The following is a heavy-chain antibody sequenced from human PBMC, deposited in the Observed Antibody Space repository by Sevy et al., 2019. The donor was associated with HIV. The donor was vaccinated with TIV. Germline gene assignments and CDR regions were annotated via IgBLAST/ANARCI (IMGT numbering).Heavy chain of an antibody. CDR1: GRNFRNYA. Sequence: ASVKVSCKASGRNFRNYAISWVRQAPGQGLEWMGGIIPMFETANYVQKFQGRVTITADASTSTAYMELSSLISEDTAIYYCARSISWYASFDSWGQGSLVTVSS. V-gene: IGHV1-69*13. D-gene: IGHD6-13*01. J-gene: IGHJ4*02. CDR2: IIPMFETA. CDR3: ARSISWYASFDS.